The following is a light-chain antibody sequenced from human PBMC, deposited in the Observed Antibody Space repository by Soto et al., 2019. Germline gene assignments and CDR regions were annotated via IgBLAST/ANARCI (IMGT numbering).Light chain of an antibody. CDR2: DVS. V-gene: IGLV2-11*01. CDR3: CSYAGSYSFM. Sequence: QSVLTQPRSVSGSPGQSVTISCTGTSGDVGTYNYVSWYQHHPGKAPKVIIYDVSKRPSGVPDRFSGSKSANTASLTISGLQAEDEADYYCCSYAGSYSFMFGGGTQLTVL. J-gene: IGLJ3*02. CDR1: SGDVGTYNY.